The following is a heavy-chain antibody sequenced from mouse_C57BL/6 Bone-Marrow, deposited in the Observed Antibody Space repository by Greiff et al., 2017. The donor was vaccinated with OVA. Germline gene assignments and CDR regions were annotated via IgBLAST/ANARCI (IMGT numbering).Heavy chain of an antibody. CDR1: GFTFTDYY. D-gene: IGHD1-3*01. V-gene: IGHV7-3*01. CDR2: IRNKANGYTT. Sequence: EVQGVESGGGLVQPGGSPSLSCAASGFTFTDYYMSWVRQPPGKALEWLGFIRNKANGYTTEYSASVKGRFTISRDNSQSILYLQMNALRAEDSATYYCASGYIPFAYWGQGTLVTVSA. J-gene: IGHJ3*01. CDR3: ASGYIPFAY.